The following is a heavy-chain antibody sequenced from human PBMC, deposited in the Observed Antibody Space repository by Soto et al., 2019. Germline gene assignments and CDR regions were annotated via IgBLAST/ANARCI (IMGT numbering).Heavy chain of an antibody. Sequence: GGSLRLSCAASGFTFDDYAMHWVRQAPGKGLEWVSGISWNSGSIGYADSVKGRFTISRDNAKNSLYLQMNSLRAEDTALYYCANDLTTTPYHYYGMDVWGQGTTVTVS. J-gene: IGHJ6*02. CDR2: ISWNSGSI. V-gene: IGHV3-9*01. D-gene: IGHD4-17*01. CDR3: ANDLTTTPYHYYGMDV. CDR1: GFTFDDYA.